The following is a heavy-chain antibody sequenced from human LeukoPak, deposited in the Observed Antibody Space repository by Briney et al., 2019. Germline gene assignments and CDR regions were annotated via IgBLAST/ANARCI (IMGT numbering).Heavy chain of an antibody. D-gene: IGHD3-22*01. Sequence: GGSLRLSCAASEFTFSTYEMNWVRQAPGKGLEWLSHISGSGKTIYYGVSAKGRFTISRDNAKNSVFLQMNSLRAEGTAVYYCAKGQSSSGLRNYFDYWGQGTLVTVSS. CDR3: AKGQSSSGLRNYFDY. CDR2: ISGSGKTI. V-gene: IGHV3-48*03. J-gene: IGHJ4*02. CDR1: EFTFSTYE.